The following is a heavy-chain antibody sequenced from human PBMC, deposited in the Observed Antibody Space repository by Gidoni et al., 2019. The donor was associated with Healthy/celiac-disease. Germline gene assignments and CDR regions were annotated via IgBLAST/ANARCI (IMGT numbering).Heavy chain of an antibody. CDR3: ARGGGCFGDPRGFDY. CDR1: GFTVGSNY. J-gene: IGHJ4*02. CDR2: IYSCGST. D-gene: IGHD3-10*01. V-gene: IGHV3-66*01. Sequence: EVQLVESGGGLVQPGGSLRLSCAASGFTVGSNYMSWFRQAPGKGLEWVSVIYSCGSTYYADSVKGRFTISRDNSKNTLYLQMNSLRAEDTAVYYCARGGGCFGDPRGFDYWGQGTLVTVSS.